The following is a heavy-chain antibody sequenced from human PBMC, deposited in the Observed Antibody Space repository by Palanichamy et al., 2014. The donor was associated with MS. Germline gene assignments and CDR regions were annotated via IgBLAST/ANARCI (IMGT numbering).Heavy chain of an antibody. J-gene: IGHJ3*02. CDR2: IFHSGST. V-gene: IGHV4-59*01. CDR3: ARHSILEWLLSTVIGGLDI. Sequence: QVQLQESGPGLVKPSETLSLTCTVSGGSISSNYWSWIRQPPGKAPEWIGYIFHSGSTDYNPSLKSRVTISIDTSKNQFSLRLSSVSAADTAVYYCARHSILEWLLSTVIGGLDIWGQGTMVTVSP. CDR1: GGSISSNY. D-gene: IGHD3-3*01.